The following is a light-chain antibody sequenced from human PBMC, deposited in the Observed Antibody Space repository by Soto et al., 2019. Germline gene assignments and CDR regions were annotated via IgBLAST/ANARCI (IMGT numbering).Light chain of an antibody. J-gene: IGLJ2*01. Sequence: SYELTQPPSVSVAPGKTARITCGGNNIGSKSEHWYQQKPGQAPVLVIYYDSDRPSGIPERFSGSNSGNTATLTISRVEDGDEADYYCQVWDSSSDHVVFGGGTKVTVL. CDR2: YDS. CDR3: QVWDSSSDHVV. CDR1: NIGSKS. V-gene: IGLV3-21*04.